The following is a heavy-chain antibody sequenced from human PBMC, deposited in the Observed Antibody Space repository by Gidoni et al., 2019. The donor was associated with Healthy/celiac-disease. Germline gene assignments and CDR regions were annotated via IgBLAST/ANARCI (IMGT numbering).Heavy chain of an antibody. CDR1: GYTFTSYG. J-gene: IGHJ5*02. CDR3: ARKQSYCSGGSCYSNWFDP. CDR2: ISAYNGNT. V-gene: IGHV1-18*01. Sequence: QGQLVQSGAAVKKPGPSVKVSCQASGYTFTSYGISWVRQAPGQGREWMGWISAYNGNTNYAQKLQGRVTMTTDTSTSTAYMELRSLRSDDTAVYYCARKQSYCSGGSCYSNWFDPWGQGTLVTVSS. D-gene: IGHD2-15*01.